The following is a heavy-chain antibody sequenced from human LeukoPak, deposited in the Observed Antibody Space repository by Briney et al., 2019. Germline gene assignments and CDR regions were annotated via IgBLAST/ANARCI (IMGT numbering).Heavy chain of an antibody. CDR2: INPSGGNS. CDR3: ARGVGSGWYPEIDY. J-gene: IGHJ4*02. CDR1: GYPFGSYY. D-gene: IGHD6-19*01. Sequence: ASVKVSCKASGYPFGSYYLHWVRQAPGQGLEWMGIINPSGGNSYYAQNFQGGVTMTRDTSTSTIYMELSSLRSDDTAVYYCARGVGSGWYPEIDYWGQGTLVTVSS. V-gene: IGHV1-46*01.